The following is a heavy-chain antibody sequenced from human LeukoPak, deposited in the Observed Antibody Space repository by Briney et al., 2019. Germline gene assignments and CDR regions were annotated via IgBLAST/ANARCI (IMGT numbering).Heavy chain of an antibody. V-gene: IGHV4-61*01. J-gene: IGHJ6*02. CDR2: IYYSGST. CDR1: GGSVSSGSYY. D-gene: IGHD2-2*01. CDR3: ASGDIVAVPAAGKSYYYYYGMDV. Sequence: SETLSLTCTVSGGSVSSGSYYWSWIRQPPGKGLEWIGYIYYSGSTNYNPSLKSRVTISVDTSKNQFSLKLSSVTAADTAVYYCASGDIVAVPAAGKSYYYYYGMDVWGQGTTVTVSS.